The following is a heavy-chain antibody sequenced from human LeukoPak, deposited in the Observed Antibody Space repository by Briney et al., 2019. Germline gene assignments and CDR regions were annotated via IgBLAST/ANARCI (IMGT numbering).Heavy chain of an antibody. CDR1: GFTFSSYG. Sequence: PGRSLRLSCAASGFTFSSYGMHWVRQAPGKGLEWVAVIWYDGSNKYYADSVKGRFTISRDNSKNTLYLQMNSLRAEDTAVYYCARAYNWNEDNWFDPWGREPWSPSPQ. CDR3: ARAYNWNEDNWFDP. CDR2: IWYDGSNK. V-gene: IGHV3-33*01. J-gene: IGHJ5*02. D-gene: IGHD1-1*01.